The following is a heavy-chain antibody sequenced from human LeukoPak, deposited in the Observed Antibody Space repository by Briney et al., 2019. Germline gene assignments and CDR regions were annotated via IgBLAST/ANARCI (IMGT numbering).Heavy chain of an antibody. CDR1: GRSISSYY. CDR2: IYYSGST. D-gene: IGHD3-22*01. CDR3: ARDRNYDSSGYQNWFDP. Sequence: SETLSLTCTVSGRSISSYYWSWIRQPPGKGLEWIGYIYYSGSTNYNPSLKSRVTISVGTSKNQFSLKLSSVTAADTAVYYCARDRNYDSSGYQNWFDPWGQGTLVTVSS. V-gene: IGHV4-59*01. J-gene: IGHJ5*02.